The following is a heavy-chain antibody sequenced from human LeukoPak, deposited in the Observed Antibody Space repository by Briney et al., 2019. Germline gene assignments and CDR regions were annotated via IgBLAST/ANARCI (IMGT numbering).Heavy chain of an antibody. J-gene: IGHJ4*02. V-gene: IGHV1-3*01. CDR1: GYTFTSYA. Sequence: ASVKVSCKASGYTFTSYAMHWVRQAPGQRLEWMGWINAGNGNTKYSQKFQGRVTITRDTSASTAYMELSSLRSEDTAVYYCAREAIFGVVIIDYWGQGTLVTVSS. CDR3: AREAIFGVVIIDY. D-gene: IGHD3-3*01. CDR2: INAGNGNT.